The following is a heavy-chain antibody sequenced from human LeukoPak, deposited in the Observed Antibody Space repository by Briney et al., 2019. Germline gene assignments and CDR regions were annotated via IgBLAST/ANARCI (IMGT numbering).Heavy chain of an antibody. CDR1: GFTFSSYS. Sequence: PGGSLRLSCAASGFTFSSYSMNWVRQAPGKGLEWVSSISSSSGYIYHADSVKGRFTISRDNAKNSLYLQMNSLRAEDTAVYYCARDFRPYCTNGVCYDYWGQGTLVTVSS. CDR3: ARDFRPYCTNGVCYDY. D-gene: IGHD2-8*01. J-gene: IGHJ4*02. CDR2: ISSSSGYI. V-gene: IGHV3-21*01.